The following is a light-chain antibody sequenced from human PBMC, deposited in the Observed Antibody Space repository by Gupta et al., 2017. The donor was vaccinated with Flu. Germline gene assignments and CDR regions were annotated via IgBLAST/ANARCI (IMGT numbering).Light chain of an antibody. CDR3: NSREIAGNRVI. Sequence: GQTVRITCLGDSIENYYASWYQQKPGQAPVLVLYGENIRPSGIPDRFSGSSSGKTVSLTITGAQAEDEAVYYCNSREIAGNRVIFGGGTSLTVL. CDR1: SIENYY. CDR2: GEN. J-gene: IGLJ2*01. V-gene: IGLV3-19*01.